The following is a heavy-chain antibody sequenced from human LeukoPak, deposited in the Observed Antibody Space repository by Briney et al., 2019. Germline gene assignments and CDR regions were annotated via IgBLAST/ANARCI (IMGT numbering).Heavy chain of an antibody. Sequence: GGSLRLSCAASGFTFSSYSMNWVRQASGKGLEWVSYISSSSSTIYYADSVKGRFTISRDNAKNSLYLQMNSLRAEDTAVYYCARVPLAEAWFDPWGQGTQVTVSS. J-gene: IGHJ5*02. CDR3: ARVPLAEAWFDP. V-gene: IGHV3-48*01. CDR2: ISSSSSTI. CDR1: GFTFSSYS.